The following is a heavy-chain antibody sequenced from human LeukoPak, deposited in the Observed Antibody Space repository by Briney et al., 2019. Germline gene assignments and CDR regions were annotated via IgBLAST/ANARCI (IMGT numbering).Heavy chain of an antibody. D-gene: IGHD3-22*01. CDR2: ISPGGGTT. J-gene: IGHJ5*02. Sequence: PGGSLRLSCAVSGFAFGSEAMSWVRQSPARGLEWVASISPGGGTTYYADSVKGRFTISRDNSKNTLYLQMNSLRAEDTAVYYCARWASSGYYSGGDNWFDPWGQGTLVTVSS. CDR3: ARWASSGYYSGGDNWFDP. V-gene: IGHV3-23*01. CDR1: GFAFGSEA.